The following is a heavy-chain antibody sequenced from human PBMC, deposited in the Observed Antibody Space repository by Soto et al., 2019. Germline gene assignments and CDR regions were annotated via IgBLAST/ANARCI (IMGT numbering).Heavy chain of an antibody. CDR1: GGSISSGDYY. CDR3: ARVAATQILFDP. J-gene: IGHJ5*02. V-gene: IGHV4-30-4*01. D-gene: IGHD2-15*01. CDR2: IYYSGST. Sequence: PSETLSLTCTVSGGSISSGDYYWSWIRQPPGKGLEWIGYIYYSGSTYYNPSLKSRVTISVDTSKNQFSLKLSSVTAADTAVYYCARVAATQILFDPWGQGTLVTVSS.